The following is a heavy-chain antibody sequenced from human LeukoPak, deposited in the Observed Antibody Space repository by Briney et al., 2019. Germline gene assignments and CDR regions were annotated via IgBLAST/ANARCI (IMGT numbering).Heavy chain of an antibody. J-gene: IGHJ4*02. CDR2: MSYDGSHK. V-gene: IGHV3-30*04. CDR3: ARDVGGYAFDY. D-gene: IGHD5-12*01. CDR1: GFPFISYT. Sequence: GGSLRLSCVVSGFPFISYTMHWVRQAPGKGLEWVAVMSYDGSHKFHADSVKGRFTTSRDNSKNTVYLRVNSLRAEDTAIYYCARDVGGYAFDYWGQGTLVTVSS.